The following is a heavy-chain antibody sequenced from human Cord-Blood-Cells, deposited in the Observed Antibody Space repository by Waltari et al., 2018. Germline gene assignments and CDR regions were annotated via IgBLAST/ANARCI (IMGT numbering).Heavy chain of an antibody. D-gene: IGHD1-26*01. V-gene: IGHV4-30-4*01. CDR1: GGSITSDDDY. CDR3: ARDPGGSYYQGFDY. J-gene: IGHJ4*02. Sequence: QVQLQGSGPGRVKPSQTLSHTGTVAGGSITSDDDYRSWTRTPPGKGLEWIGYIYYSGSTYYNPSLKSRVTISVDTSKNQFSLKLSSVTAADTAVYYCARDPGGSYYQGFDYWGQGTLVTVSS. CDR2: IYYSGST.